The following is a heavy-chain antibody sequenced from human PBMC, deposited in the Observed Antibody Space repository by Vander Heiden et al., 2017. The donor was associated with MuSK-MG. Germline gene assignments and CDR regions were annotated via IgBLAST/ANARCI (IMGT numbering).Heavy chain of an antibody. V-gene: IGHV3-15*01. CDR1: GFTFSNAW. J-gene: IGHJ4*02. D-gene: IGHD3-10*01. CDR2: IKSKTDGGTT. Sequence: EVQLVESGGGLVKPGGSLRLSCAASGFTFSNAWMSWVRQAPGKGLEWVGRIKSKTDGGTTDYAAPVKGRFTISRDDSKNTLYLQMNSLKTEDTAVYYCTSRYGSGSYYNETGGYWGQGTLVTVSS. CDR3: TSRYGSGSYYNETGGY.